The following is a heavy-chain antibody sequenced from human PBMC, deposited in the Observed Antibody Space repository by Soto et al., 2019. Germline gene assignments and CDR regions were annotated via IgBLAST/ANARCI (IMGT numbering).Heavy chain of an antibody. CDR1: GFTFSRYG. Sequence: QVHLVESGGGVVQPGRSLRLSCAASGFTFSRYGMNWVRQAPGKGLEWVAGIGHDGSAKYYADSVKGRLTISRDNSKNTMKVQMNNLRAEDTAVDYYARDRVSYSVYVEEFDIWGQGTMVTVSS. CDR2: IGHDGSAK. J-gene: IGHJ3*02. CDR3: ARDRVSYSVYVEEFDI. V-gene: IGHV3-33*01. D-gene: IGHD5-12*01.